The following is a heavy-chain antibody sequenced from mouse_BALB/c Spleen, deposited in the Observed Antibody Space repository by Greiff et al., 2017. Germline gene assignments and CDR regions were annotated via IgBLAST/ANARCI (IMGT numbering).Heavy chain of an antibody. CDR1: GFSLTDYG. Sequence: VQRVESGPGLVAPSQSLSITCTVSGFSLTDYGVSWVRQPPGQGLEWLGVIWGGGSTYYNSALKSRLSISKDNSKSQVFLKMNSLQTDDTAMYYCAKHPSYYGNYWFAYWGQGTLVTVSA. V-gene: IGHV2-6-5*01. CDR2: IWGGGST. CDR3: AKHPSYYGNYWFAY. D-gene: IGHD2-10*01. J-gene: IGHJ3*01.